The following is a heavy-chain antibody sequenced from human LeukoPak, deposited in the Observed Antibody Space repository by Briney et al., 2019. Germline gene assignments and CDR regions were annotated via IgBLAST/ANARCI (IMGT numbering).Heavy chain of an antibody. D-gene: IGHD3-16*02. J-gene: IGHJ3*02. CDR2: IIPILGIA. V-gene: IGHV1-69*10. CDR1: GGTFSSYA. CDR3: ARGDHYDYVWGSYRPPPDAFDI. Sequence: SVKVSCKASGGTFSSYAISWVRQAPGQGLEWMGRIIPILGIANYEQKFQGRVTITADKSTSTAYMELSSLRSEDTAVYYCARGDHYDYVWGSYRPPPDAFDIWGQGTMVTVSS.